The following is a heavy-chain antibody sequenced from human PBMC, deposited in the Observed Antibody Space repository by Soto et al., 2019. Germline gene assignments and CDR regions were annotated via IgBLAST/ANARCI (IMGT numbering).Heavy chain of an antibody. V-gene: IGHV4-4*02. Sequence: QVQLQESGPGLVKPSGTLSLTCAVSGDSITNSNWWSWVRQAPGKGLEWVGEIYHSGATTYNPSLKSRATRAVDPSNNHFSLKLTSVTAAGTAVDFCARDLGTGTDYWGQGTLVTVAS. CDR1: GDSITNSNW. CDR2: IYHSGAT. D-gene: IGHD1-1*01. CDR3: ARDLGTGTDY. J-gene: IGHJ4*02.